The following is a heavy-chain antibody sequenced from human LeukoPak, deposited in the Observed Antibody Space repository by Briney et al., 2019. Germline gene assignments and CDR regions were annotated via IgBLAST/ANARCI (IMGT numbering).Heavy chain of an antibody. J-gene: IGHJ3*02. Sequence: PGGSLRLSCAASGFTFSSYWMTWVRQAPGKGLEWVANIKLDGSDKYYVDSVKGPFTTSRDNAKNSLYLQMNSLRAEDTAVYYCTRREDYGAFFIWGRGTMVTVSS. V-gene: IGHV3-7*01. D-gene: IGHD4-17*01. CDR3: TRREDYGAFFI. CDR1: GFTFSSYW. CDR2: IKLDGSDK.